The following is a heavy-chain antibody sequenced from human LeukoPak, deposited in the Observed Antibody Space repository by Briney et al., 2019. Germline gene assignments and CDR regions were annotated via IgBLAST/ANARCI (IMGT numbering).Heavy chain of an antibody. CDR1: GGSITSTSY. D-gene: IGHD1-1*01. V-gene: IGHV4-39*07. CDR2: IYYSGTT. J-gene: IGHJ5*02. Sequence: SVTLSLTCTVSGGSITSTSYWGWIRQPPGRGLEWIGSIYYSGTTYYNPSLKSRVTISVDTSKNQFSLQLNSVTAADTAVYYCARDRPATVMWFDPWGQGTLVTVSS. CDR3: ARDRPATVMWFDP.